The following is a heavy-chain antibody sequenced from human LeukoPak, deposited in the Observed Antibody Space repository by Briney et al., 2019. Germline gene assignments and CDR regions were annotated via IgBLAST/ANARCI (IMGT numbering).Heavy chain of an antibody. CDR3: ARDDGCSGGSCYSNS. J-gene: IGHJ4*02. CDR1: GFTFSGSA. Sequence: GGSLRLSCAASGFTFSGSAMHWVRQASGKGLEWVANIKQDGSEKYYVDYVKGRFTISRDNAKNSLYLQMNSLRAEDTAVYYCARDDGCSGGSCYSNSWGQGTLVTVSS. D-gene: IGHD2-15*01. CDR2: IKQDGSEK. V-gene: IGHV3-7*05.